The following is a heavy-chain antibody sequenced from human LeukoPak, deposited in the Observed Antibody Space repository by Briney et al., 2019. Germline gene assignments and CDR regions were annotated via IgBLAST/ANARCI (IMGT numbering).Heavy chain of an antibody. CDR3: ARGPYYDFWSGYYLNWFDP. Sequence: GGSLRLSCAASGFTFSSYSMNWVRQAPGKGLEWVSSISSSSSYIYYAGSVKGRFTISRDNAKNSLYLQMNSLRAEDTAVYYCARGPYYDFWSGYYLNWFDPWGQGTLVTVSS. CDR1: GFTFSSYS. V-gene: IGHV3-21*01. CDR2: ISSSSSYI. D-gene: IGHD3-3*01. J-gene: IGHJ5*02.